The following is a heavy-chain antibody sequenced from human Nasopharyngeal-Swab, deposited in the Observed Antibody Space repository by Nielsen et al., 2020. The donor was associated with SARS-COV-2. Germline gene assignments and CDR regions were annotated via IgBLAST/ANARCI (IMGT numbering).Heavy chain of an antibody. V-gene: IGHV3-23*01. D-gene: IGHD3-9*01. Sequence: GESLKISCAASGFTFSSYAMSWVRQAPGKGLEWVSAISGSGGSTHYADSVKGRFTISRDNSKNTLYLQMNSLRAEDTAVYYCAKDPNDLTYYDILTGRDNAFDIWGQGTMVTVSS. CDR1: GFTFSSYA. CDR2: ISGSGGST. J-gene: IGHJ3*02. CDR3: AKDPNDLTYYDILTGRDNAFDI.